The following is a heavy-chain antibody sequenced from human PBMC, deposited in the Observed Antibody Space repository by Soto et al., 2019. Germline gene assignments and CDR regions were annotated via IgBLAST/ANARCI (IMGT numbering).Heavy chain of an antibody. CDR2: INHSGST. CDR1: GGSFSGYY. V-gene: IGHV4-34*01. D-gene: IGHD6-6*01. Sequence: ETLSLTCAVYGGSFSGYYWSWIRQPPGKGLEWIGEINHSGSTNYNPSLKSRVTISVDTSKNQFSLKLSSVTAADTAVYYCARGRRVAARGGLDYWGQGTLVTVSS. CDR3: ARGRRVAARGGLDY. J-gene: IGHJ4*02.